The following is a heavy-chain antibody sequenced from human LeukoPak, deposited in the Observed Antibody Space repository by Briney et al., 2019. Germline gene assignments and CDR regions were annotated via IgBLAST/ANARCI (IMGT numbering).Heavy chain of an antibody. CDR1: GGSISSSNW. V-gene: IGHV4-4*02. J-gene: IGHJ6*04. CDR3: ARGGSTSLYYYYGMDV. Sequence: SETLSLTCAVSGGSISSSNWWRWVRQPPGKGLEWIGEIYHSGSTNYNPSLKSRVTISVDKSKNQFSLKLSSVTAADTAVYYCARGGSTSLYYYYGMDVWGKGTTVTVSS. CDR2: IYHSGST. D-gene: IGHD2-2*01.